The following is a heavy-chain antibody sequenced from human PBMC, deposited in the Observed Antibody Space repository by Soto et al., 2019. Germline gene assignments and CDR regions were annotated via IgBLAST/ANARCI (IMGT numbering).Heavy chain of an antibody. Sequence: GASVKVSCKVSGYTLTELSMHWVRPAPGKGLEWMGGFDPEDGETIYAQKFQGRVTMTEDTSTDTAYMELSSLRSEDTAVYYCATVHKLGVVVMFDYWGQGTLVTVSS. D-gene: IGHD3-22*01. CDR2: FDPEDGET. CDR1: GYTLTELS. J-gene: IGHJ4*02. V-gene: IGHV1-24*01. CDR3: ATVHKLGVVVMFDY.